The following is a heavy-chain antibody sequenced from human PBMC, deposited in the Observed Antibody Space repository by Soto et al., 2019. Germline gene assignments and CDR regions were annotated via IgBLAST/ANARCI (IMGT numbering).Heavy chain of an antibody. J-gene: IGHJ4*02. CDR1: GYSFVSYW. CDR3: AKTDGYEVEY. D-gene: IGHD5-18*01. V-gene: IGHV5-51*01. Sequence: PGESLKISCKGSGYSFVSYWIAWVRQMPGKGLEWMGSIYPGDSDTTYSPSIQGQVTISADKSSTTVYLQWNTLKASDTAMHYCAKTDGYEVEYWGQGTQVTVSS. CDR2: IYPGDSDT.